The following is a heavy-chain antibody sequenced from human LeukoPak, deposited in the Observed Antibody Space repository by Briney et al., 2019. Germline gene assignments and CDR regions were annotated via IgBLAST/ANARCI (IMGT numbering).Heavy chain of an antibody. D-gene: IGHD2-15*01. Sequence: ASVKVSRKVSGYTLTELSMHWVRQAPGQGLEWMGDFDPEDGETIYAQKFQGRVTMTEDTSTDTAYMELSSLRSEDTAVYYCATEPMGGWFDPWGQGTLVTVSS. CDR1: GYTLTELS. J-gene: IGHJ5*02. CDR3: ATEPMGGWFDP. CDR2: FDPEDGET. V-gene: IGHV1-24*01.